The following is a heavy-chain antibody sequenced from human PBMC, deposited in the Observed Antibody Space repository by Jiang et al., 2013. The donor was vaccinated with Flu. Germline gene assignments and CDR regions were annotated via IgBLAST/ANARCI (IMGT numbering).Heavy chain of an antibody. Sequence: VQLVESGGSLVDPGGSLRLSCASSEFTFYTYNMNWVRQAPGKGLEWVSSISPGDDYIYYAASVKGRFTISRDNAKNSLYLQMSSLRAEDTAVYYCARDPFLSGSWRTFDYWGQGTLVTVSS. V-gene: IGHV3-21*04. J-gene: IGHJ4*02. CDR1: EFTFYTYN. CDR2: ISPGDDYI. CDR3: ARDPFLSGSWRTFDY. D-gene: IGHD2-15*01.